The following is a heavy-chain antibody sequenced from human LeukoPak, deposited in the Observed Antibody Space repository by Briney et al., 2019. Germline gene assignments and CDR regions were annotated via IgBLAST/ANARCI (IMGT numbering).Heavy chain of an antibody. CDR3: AKGLREYSGSYDDY. CDR2: ISSSSSYI. V-gene: IGHV3-21*04. Sequence: GGSLRLSCAASGFTFSSYSMNWVRQAPGKGLEWVSSISSSSSYIYYADSVKGRFTISRDNSKNTLYLQMNSLRAEDTAVYYCAKGLREYSGSYDDYWGQGTLVTVSS. D-gene: IGHD1-26*01. J-gene: IGHJ4*02. CDR1: GFTFSSYS.